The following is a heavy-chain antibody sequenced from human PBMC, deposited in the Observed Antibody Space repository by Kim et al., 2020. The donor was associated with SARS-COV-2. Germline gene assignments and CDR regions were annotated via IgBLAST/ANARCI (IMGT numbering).Heavy chain of an antibody. CDR2: INHSGGT. J-gene: IGHJ4*02. D-gene: IGHD3-16*02. CDR1: GGSFSGYY. CDR3: ARADYVWGSYRYSYYFDY. Sequence: SETLSLTCAVYGGSFSGYYWSWIRQPPGKGLEWIGEINHSGGTNYNPSLKSRVTISVDTSKNQFSLKLSSVTAADTAVYYCARADYVWGSYRYSYYFDYWGQGTLVTVSS. V-gene: IGHV4-34*01.